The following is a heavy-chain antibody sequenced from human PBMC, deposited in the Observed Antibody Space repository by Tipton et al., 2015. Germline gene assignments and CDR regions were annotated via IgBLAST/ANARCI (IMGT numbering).Heavy chain of an antibody. Sequence: QLVQSGPEGKMPGASVKVSCKASGYTFTVNYMHWVRQAPGQGLEWMGWIDPRNGHTQYSQKFQGRVIMTRATSISTAYMELTSLRSDDTAMYFCARDPGRPGYYWYFDLWGRGTQVTVSS. CDR3: ARDPGRPGYYWYFDL. CDR2: IDPRNGHT. CDR1: GYTFTVNY. V-gene: IGHV1-2*02. D-gene: IGHD1-26*01. J-gene: IGHJ2*01.